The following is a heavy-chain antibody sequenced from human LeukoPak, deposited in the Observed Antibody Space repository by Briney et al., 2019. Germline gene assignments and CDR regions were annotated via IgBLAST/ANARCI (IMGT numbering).Heavy chain of an antibody. J-gene: IGHJ3*02. Sequence: GGSLRLSCATSGFTFSSSGMHWVRQAPGKGLEWVAVIWFDGSKKNYADSVKGRFTISRDNSKKTLYLQTNSLRAEDTALYYCAREGYYYVWGSYSGAFDIWGQGTMVTVSS. D-gene: IGHD3-16*01. V-gene: IGHV3-33*01. CDR3: AREGYYYVWGSYSGAFDI. CDR2: IWFDGSKK. CDR1: GFTFSSSG.